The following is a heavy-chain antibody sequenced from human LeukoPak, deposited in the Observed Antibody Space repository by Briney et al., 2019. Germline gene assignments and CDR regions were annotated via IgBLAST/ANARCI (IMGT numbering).Heavy chain of an antibody. V-gene: IGHV3-23*01. Sequence: GGSLRLSCAASGFTLSSYATTWVRQAPGKGLEWVSAISGSGADTYYADSVKGRFTISRDTSKNTVYLQMNSLRDEDTAVYYCAKQLDSGNYYPTGDDYWGPGTLVTVSS. D-gene: IGHD3-10*01. CDR1: GFTLSSYA. CDR2: ISGSGADT. J-gene: IGHJ4*02. CDR3: AKQLDSGNYYPTGDDY.